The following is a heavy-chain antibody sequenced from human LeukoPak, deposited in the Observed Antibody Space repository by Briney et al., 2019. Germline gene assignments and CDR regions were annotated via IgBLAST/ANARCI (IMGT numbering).Heavy chain of an antibody. CDR2: IHYSGST. Sequence: SETLSLTCTVSGGSISSSNYYWGWIRQPPGKGLEWIGSIHYSGSTYYNPSLKSRVTISVDTSKNQFSLKLISVTAADTAVYYCARGDTLWYYFDYWGQGTLVTVSS. V-gene: IGHV4-39*07. CDR1: GGSISSSNYY. J-gene: IGHJ4*02. D-gene: IGHD2-21*01. CDR3: ARGDTLWYYFDY.